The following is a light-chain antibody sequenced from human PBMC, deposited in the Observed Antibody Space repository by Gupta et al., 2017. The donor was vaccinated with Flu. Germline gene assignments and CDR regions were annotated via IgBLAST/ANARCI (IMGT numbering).Light chain of an antibody. CDR3: SSYTSISTFYV. Sequence: SSDVGRSDSVSWYQQHPGKAPKLLIYDVSNRPSGVSSCFSGSKSGNTASLTISGLQAEDETDYYCSSYTSISTFYVFGTGTKVTVL. CDR2: DVS. CDR1: SSDVGRSDS. J-gene: IGLJ1*01. V-gene: IGLV2-14*04.